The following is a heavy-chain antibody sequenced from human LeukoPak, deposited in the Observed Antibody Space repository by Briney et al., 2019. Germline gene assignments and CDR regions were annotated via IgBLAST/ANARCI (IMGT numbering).Heavy chain of an antibody. Sequence: TSETLSLTCTVSGGSISSYYWSWIRQPPGKGLEWIGYIYYSGSTNYNPSLKSRVTISVDTSKNQLSLKLSSVTAADTAVYYCARRGYDILTGYTYYYYYGMDVWGQGTTVTVSS. CDR1: GGSISSYY. D-gene: IGHD3-9*01. V-gene: IGHV4-59*01. CDR2: IYYSGST. CDR3: ARRGYDILTGYTYYYYYGMDV. J-gene: IGHJ6*02.